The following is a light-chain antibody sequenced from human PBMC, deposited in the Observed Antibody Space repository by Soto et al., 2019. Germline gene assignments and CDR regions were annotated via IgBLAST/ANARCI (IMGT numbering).Light chain of an antibody. Sequence: EIVMTQSPATLSVSPGERATLSCRASQSVSSNLAWYQQKPGQAPRLLINGASSRATGIPDRFSGSGSGTDFTLTISGLEPEDFAVYYCHQYESWTFGQGTKVDIK. CDR1: QSVSSN. V-gene: IGKV3D-15*01. CDR2: GAS. J-gene: IGKJ1*01. CDR3: HQYESWT.